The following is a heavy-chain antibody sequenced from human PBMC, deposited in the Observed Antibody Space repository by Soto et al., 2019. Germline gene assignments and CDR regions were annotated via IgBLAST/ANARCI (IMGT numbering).Heavy chain of an antibody. V-gene: IGHV3-48*01. CDR1: GFTFSSYS. Sequence: EVQLVESGGGLVQPGGSLRLSCAASGFTFSSYSMNWVRQAPGKGLEWVSYISSSSSTIYYADSVKGRFTISRDNDKNSLYLQMNSLRAEDTAVYYCARDARTRNYDFWSTRPYDWFDPWGQGTLVTVSS. CDR2: ISSSSSTI. D-gene: IGHD3-3*01. J-gene: IGHJ5*02. CDR3: ARDARTRNYDFWSTRPYDWFDP.